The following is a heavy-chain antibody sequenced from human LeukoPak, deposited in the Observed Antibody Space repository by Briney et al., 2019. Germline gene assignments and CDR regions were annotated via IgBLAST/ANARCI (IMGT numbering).Heavy chain of an antibody. CDR3: AKLYDSSGHSAAYYFDY. CDR1: GYTLTELS. Sequence: ASVKVSCKVSGYTLTELSMHWVRQAPGKGLEWMGGFDPEDGETIYAQKFQGRVTMTEDTSTDTAYMELSSLRSEDTAVYYCAKLYDSSGHSAAYYFDYWGQGTLVTVSS. V-gene: IGHV1-24*01. D-gene: IGHD3-22*01. J-gene: IGHJ4*02. CDR2: FDPEDGET.